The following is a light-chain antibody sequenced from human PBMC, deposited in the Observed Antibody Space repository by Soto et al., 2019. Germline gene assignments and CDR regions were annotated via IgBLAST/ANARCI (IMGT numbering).Light chain of an antibody. CDR1: QNISNY. CDR2: DAS. V-gene: IGKV1-33*01. J-gene: IGKJ3*01. Sequence: DIQMTQSPSSLSASVGDRVTITCLASQNISNYLNWSQQKPGKVPKVLIYDASNLLTGVPSRFSGSGSGTTFTFTITSLQPEDFATYYCQQYDSLPFNFGPGTKVDIK. CDR3: QQYDSLPFN.